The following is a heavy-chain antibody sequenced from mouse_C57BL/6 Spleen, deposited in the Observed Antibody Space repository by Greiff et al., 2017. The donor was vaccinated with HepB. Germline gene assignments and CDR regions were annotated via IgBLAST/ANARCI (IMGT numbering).Heavy chain of an antibody. CDR1: GYTFTSYW. Sequence: QVQLQQPGTELVKPGASVKLSCKASGYTFTSYWMHWVKQRPGQGLEWIGNINPSNGGTNYNEKFKSKATLTVDKSSRPAYMQLSSLTSEDSAVYYCARRGGGYYPFDYWGQGTTLTVSS. CDR2: INPSNGGT. J-gene: IGHJ2*01. D-gene: IGHD2-3*01. CDR3: ARRGGGYYPFDY. V-gene: IGHV1-53*01.